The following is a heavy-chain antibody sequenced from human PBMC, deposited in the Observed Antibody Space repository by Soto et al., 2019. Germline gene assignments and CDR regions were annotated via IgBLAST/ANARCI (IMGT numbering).Heavy chain of an antibody. V-gene: IGHV2-5*02. Sequence: QITLKESGPPLVKPTQTLTLTCTFSGFSLSTSGVGVGWIRQPPGKALEWLALIYWDNARRYSPSLKNRLTITKDPSQNQVVLTMTNMDPVDPATYYCVHRVDLCTWGQGTLVTVSS. J-gene: IGHJ5*02. CDR1: GFSLSTSGVG. CDR2: IYWDNAR. D-gene: IGHD3-16*01. CDR3: VHRVDLCT.